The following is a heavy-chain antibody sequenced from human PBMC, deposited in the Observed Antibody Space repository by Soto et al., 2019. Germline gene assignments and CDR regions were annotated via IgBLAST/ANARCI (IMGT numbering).Heavy chain of an antibody. D-gene: IGHD3-22*01. CDR3: ARVRRIYDSSGYYYRPDFFDY. CDR1: GGSISSYY. V-gene: IGHV4-59*01. Sequence: SETLSLTCTVSGGSISSYYWSWIRQPPGKGLEWIGYIYYSGSTNYYPSLKSRVTISVDTSKNQFSLKLSSVTAADTAVYYCARVRRIYDSSGYYYRPDFFDYWGQGTLVTVSS. CDR2: IYYSGST. J-gene: IGHJ4*02.